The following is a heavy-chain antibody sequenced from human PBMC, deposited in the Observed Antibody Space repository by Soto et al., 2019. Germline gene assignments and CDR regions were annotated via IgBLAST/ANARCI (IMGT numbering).Heavy chain of an antibody. J-gene: IGHJ3*02. Sequence: PGESLKISCAASGFTFSSYAMHWVRQAPGKGLEWVAVISYDGSNKYYADSVKGRFTISRDNSKNTLYLQMNSLRAEDTAVYYCARDGAVTMIVVALDAFDIWGQGTMVTVSS. CDR2: ISYDGSNK. CDR3: ARDGAVTMIVVALDAFDI. D-gene: IGHD3-22*01. CDR1: GFTFSSYA. V-gene: IGHV3-30-3*01.